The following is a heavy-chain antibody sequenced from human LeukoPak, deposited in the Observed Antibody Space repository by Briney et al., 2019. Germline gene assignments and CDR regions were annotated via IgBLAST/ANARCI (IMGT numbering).Heavy chain of an antibody. D-gene: IGHD6-13*01. J-gene: IGHJ4*02. Sequence: GESLKISCAASGFTFSSNAMSWVRQAPGKGLEWVSAISGSGGTTYYADSVRGRFTISRDNSKNTLFLQMNSLRAEDTAVYYCAKGASSSSWYVFDYWGQGTLVTVSS. CDR1: GFTFSSNA. CDR2: ISGSGGTT. CDR3: AKGASSSSWYVFDY. V-gene: IGHV3-23*01.